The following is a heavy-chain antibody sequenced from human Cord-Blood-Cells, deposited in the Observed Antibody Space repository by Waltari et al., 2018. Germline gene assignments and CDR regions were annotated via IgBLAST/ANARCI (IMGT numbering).Heavy chain of an antibody. V-gene: IGHV1-69*01. Sequence: QVQLVQSGAEVKKPGSSVKVSCKASGGTFSSYAISWVRQAPGQGLEWMGGIIPIFGTANYAQKFQGRVTITADESTSTAYMELSSLRSEDTAVYYCARDSRGYSGYDGGGYYFDYWGQGTLVTVSS. D-gene: IGHD5-12*01. CDR1: GGTFSSYA. J-gene: IGHJ4*02. CDR2: IIPIFGTA. CDR3: ARDSRGYSGYDGGGYYFDY.